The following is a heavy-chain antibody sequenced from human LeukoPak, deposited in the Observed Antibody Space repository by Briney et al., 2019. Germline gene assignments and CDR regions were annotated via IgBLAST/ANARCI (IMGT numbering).Heavy chain of an antibody. J-gene: IGHJ4*02. D-gene: IGHD3-10*01. V-gene: IGHV3-23*01. CDR1: GFTFSSYG. CDR3: AKDHGSLGSGLN. Sequence: GGSLRLSCAASGFTFSSYGMSWVRQAPGQGLEWVSVISGSGVSTYYADSVKGRFTISRDNSKDTLYLQMNSLRAEDTAVYYCAKDHGSLGSGLNWGQGTLVTVSS. CDR2: ISGSGVST.